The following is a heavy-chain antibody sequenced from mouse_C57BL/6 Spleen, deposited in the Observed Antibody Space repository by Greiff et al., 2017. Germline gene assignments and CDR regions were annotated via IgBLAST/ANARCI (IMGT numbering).Heavy chain of an antibody. D-gene: IGHD1-1*01. CDR2: IWSGGST. Sequence: QVQLQQSGPGLVQPSQSLSITCTVSGFSLTSYGVHWVRQSPGKGLEWLGVIWSGGSTDNNAAFISRLSISKDNSKSQVFFKMNSLQADDTAIYYCARKDYYGSSYDYDGYFDDWGQGTTLTVSS. V-gene: IGHV2-2*01. CDR1: GFSLTSYG. CDR3: ARKDYYGSSYDYDGYFDD. J-gene: IGHJ2*01.